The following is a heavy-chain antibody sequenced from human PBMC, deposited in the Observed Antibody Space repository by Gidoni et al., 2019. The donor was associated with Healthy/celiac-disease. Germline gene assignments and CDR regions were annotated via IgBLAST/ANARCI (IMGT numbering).Heavy chain of an antibody. Sequence: QVQLVESGGGVVQPGRSLRLSRAASGFTFSSYARHWVRPSQGKGLEWVAVISYDGSNKYYADSVKGRFTISRDNSKNTLYLQMNSLRAEDTAVYYCARGRVVDPLFDYWGQGTLVTVSS. CDR2: ISYDGSNK. CDR3: ARGRVVDPLFDY. J-gene: IGHJ4*02. V-gene: IGHV3-30-3*01. D-gene: IGHD2-15*01. CDR1: GFTFSSYA.